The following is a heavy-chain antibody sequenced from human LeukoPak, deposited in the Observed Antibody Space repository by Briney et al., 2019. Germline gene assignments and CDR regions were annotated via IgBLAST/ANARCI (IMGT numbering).Heavy chain of an antibody. CDR1: GFTFSSYG. CDR3: AKNGDRGAYCTGGTCYPYFYYMDV. Sequence: PGGSLRLSCAASGFTFSSYGMSWVRQAPGKGLEWVSSISSTGGTTYYADSVKGRFTISRDNSKNTLYLQMNSLRAEDTAIYYCAKNGDRGAYCTGGTCYPYFYYMDVWGKGTTVTI. J-gene: IGHJ6*03. D-gene: IGHD2-15*01. V-gene: IGHV3-23*01. CDR2: ISSTGGTT.